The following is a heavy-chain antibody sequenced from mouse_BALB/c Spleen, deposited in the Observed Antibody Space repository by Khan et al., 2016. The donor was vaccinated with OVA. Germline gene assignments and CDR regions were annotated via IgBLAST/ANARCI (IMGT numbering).Heavy chain of an antibody. CDR1: GFTFSSYA. D-gene: IGHD1-1*01. J-gene: IGHJ1*01. Sequence: EVELVESGGGLVKPGGSLKLSCAASGFTFSSYAMSWVRQTPEKRLEWVATISGGGNYTYYPDNLKGRFTISSDNAKNNLYLQMSSLRSEDTAMYYCTRPPITTVVATSYWFFDVWGAGTTVSVSS. CDR3: TRPPITTVVATSYWFFDV. CDR2: ISGGGNYT. V-gene: IGHV5-9-3*01.